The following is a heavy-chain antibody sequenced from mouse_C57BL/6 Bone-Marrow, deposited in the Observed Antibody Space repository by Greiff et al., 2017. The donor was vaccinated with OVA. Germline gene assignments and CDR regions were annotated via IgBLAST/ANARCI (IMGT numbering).Heavy chain of an antibody. J-gene: IGHJ4*01. CDR2: FNPNYGTT. CDR1: GYSFTDYN. V-gene: IGHV1-39*01. D-gene: IGHD1-1*01. Sequence: EVQLQQSGPELVKPGASVKISCKASGYSFTDYNMNWVKQSNGKSLEWIGVFNPNYGTTSYNQKFKGKATLTVDQSSSTDYMQLNSLNSEDSAVYYCARGAEHYALAMDYWGQGTSVTVSS. CDR3: ARGAEHYALAMDY.